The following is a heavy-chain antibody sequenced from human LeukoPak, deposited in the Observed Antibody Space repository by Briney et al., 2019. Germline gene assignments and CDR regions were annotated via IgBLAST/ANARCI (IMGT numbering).Heavy chain of an antibody. V-gene: IGHV4-59*01. D-gene: IGHD6-19*01. J-gene: IGHJ4*02. CDR3: AIWSLHSSGLYFDY. Sequence: NPSETLSLTCFVSWDSHRIYYCSCIRQPPGKGLEWIGYISYSGSTNYNPSLKSRVTISVDTSKNQFSLNLTSVTSADTAMYYCAIWSLHSSGLYFDYWGQGTLVTVSS. CDR2: ISYSGST. CDR1: WDSHRIYY.